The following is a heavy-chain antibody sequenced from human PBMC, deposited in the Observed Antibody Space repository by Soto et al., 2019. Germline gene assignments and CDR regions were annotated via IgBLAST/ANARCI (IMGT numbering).Heavy chain of an antibody. CDR1: GITFIYAW. CDR2: IKSQAGGGTI. J-gene: IGHJ4*02. CDR3: ARGTFYYDSHAYYGY. Sequence: GGSLRLSCAASGITFIYAWMDWVRQAPGKKLEWVGRIKSQAGGGTIDYAAPVKGRFTISRDDSKNTVYLQMDSLKTEDTAVYYCARGTFYYDSHAYYGYWGQGTLVTVSS. V-gene: IGHV3-15*07. D-gene: IGHD3-22*01.